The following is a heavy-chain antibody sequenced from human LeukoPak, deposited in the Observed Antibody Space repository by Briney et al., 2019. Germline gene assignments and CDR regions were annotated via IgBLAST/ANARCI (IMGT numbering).Heavy chain of an antibody. CDR2: INHSGST. D-gene: IGHD6-19*01. CDR3: ARARIAVAGLGKHYYYYGMDV. J-gene: IGHJ6*02. CDR1: GGSFSGYY. Sequence: SETLSLTCAVYGGSFSGYYWSWIRQPPGKGLEWIGEINHSGSTNYNPSLKSRVTISVDTSKNQFSLKLSSVTAADTAVYYCARARIAVAGLGKHYYYYGMDVWSQGTTVTVSS. V-gene: IGHV4-34*01.